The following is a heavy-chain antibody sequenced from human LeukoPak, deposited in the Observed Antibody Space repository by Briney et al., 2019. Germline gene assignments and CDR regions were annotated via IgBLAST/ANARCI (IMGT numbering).Heavy chain of an antibody. CDR1: GFTFSRYG. CDR3: ALGYGGSSWYQFDY. D-gene: IGHD6-13*01. CDR2: IWYDGSIK. V-gene: IGHV3-33*01. Sequence: GGSLRLSCVASGFTFSRYGMHWVRQAPGKGLEWVAVIWYDGSIKYYADSVRGRFTISKDNSKNTLSLQMNSLRAEDTAVYYCALGYGGSSWYQFDYWGQGTLVTVSS. J-gene: IGHJ4*02.